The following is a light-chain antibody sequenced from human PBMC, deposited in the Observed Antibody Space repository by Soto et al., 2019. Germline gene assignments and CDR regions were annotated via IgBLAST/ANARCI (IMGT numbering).Light chain of an antibody. J-gene: IGKJ4*01. V-gene: IGKV1-17*03. Sequence: DIPMTQSPSAMSASVGDRVTISCRASHNINYYLAWFQQKPGKVPKRLIYSASSLQSGVPSRFSGSGSGTEFTLTITGLQPEDTAIYYCLQHNSYPLTFGGGTKMEIK. CDR2: SAS. CDR1: HNINYY. CDR3: LQHNSYPLT.